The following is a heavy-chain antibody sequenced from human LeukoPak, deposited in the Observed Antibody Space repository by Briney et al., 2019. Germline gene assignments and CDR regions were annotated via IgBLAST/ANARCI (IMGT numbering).Heavy chain of an antibody. J-gene: IGHJ4*02. V-gene: IGHV3-69-1*01. D-gene: IGHD3-22*01. CDR1: GFIFSNYD. CDR3: ARDLNYDSSGYYYSLGAPFDY. CDR2: INRAYVI. Sequence: GGSLRLSCAASGFIFSNYDMDWVRQVPGKGLEWLAYINRAYVIHYADSVKGRFTISRDNAKNSLYLQMNSLRAEDTAVYYCARDLNYDSSGYYYSLGAPFDYWGQGTLVTVSS.